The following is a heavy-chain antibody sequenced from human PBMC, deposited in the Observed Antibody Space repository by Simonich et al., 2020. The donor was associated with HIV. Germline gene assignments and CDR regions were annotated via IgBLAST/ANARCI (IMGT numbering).Heavy chain of an antibody. V-gene: IGHV3-21*06. Sequence: EAQLVESGGGLVKSGGSLRLSCASSGFTFSNYSMNWVRQAPGKGLEWVLYISSGSSYIYYTDSLKGRFTISRDNAQNSLFLQMNNLRAEDTAVYFCTRDLGFGEFDPWGQGTLVTVSS. CDR2: ISSGSSYI. D-gene: IGHD3-3*01. CDR3: TRDLGFGEFDP. J-gene: IGHJ5*02. CDR1: GFTFSNYS.